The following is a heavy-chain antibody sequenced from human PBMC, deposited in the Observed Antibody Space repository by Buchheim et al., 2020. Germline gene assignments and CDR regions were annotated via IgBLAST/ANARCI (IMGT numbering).Heavy chain of an antibody. CDR2: ISGSGGST. CDR3: AKDPLVVVPAAMGFEDWFDP. J-gene: IGHJ5*02. D-gene: IGHD2-2*01. Sequence: EVQLLESGGGLVQPGGSLRLSCAASGFTFSSYAMSWVRQAPGKGLEWVSAISGSGGSTYYADSVKGRFTISRDNSKNTLYLQMNSLRAEDTAVYYCAKDPLVVVPAAMGFEDWFDPWGQGTL. CDR1: GFTFSSYA. V-gene: IGHV3-23*01.